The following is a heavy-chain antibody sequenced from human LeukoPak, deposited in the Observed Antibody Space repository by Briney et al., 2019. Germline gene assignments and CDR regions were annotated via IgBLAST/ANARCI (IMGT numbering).Heavy chain of an antibody. D-gene: IGHD4-17*01. CDR3: AKGLTTHYYYGMDV. J-gene: IGHJ6*02. Sequence: GGSLRLSCAASGFTFSSYAMSWVRQAPGEGLEWVSAISGSGGSTYYADSVKGRFTISRDNSKNTLYLQMNSLRAEDTAVYYCAKGLTTHYYYGMDVWGQGTTVTVSS. CDR2: ISGSGGST. CDR1: GFTFSSYA. V-gene: IGHV3-23*01.